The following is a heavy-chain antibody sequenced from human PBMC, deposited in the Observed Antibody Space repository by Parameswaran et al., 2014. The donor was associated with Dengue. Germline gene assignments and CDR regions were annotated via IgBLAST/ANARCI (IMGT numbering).Heavy chain of an antibody. D-gene: IGHD3-10*01. CDR3: ARQRLVRGVGDGYFEN. CDR1: GGSISENIYY. V-gene: IGHV4-39*07. J-gene: IGHJ4*02. CDR2: VYNSGSA. Sequence: GSLRLSCTVSGGSISENIYYWGWIRQVPGKGLECIGTVYNSGSAYYIPALKSRLTISVDTSKNQFSLRLISVTAADTARYYCARQRLVRGVGDGYFENWGQGALVTVSS.